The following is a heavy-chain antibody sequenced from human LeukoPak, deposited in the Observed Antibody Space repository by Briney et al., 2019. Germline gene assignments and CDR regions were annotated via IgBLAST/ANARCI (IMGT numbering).Heavy chain of an antibody. CDR3: ARERIDYSGSWYPFDY. V-gene: IGHV4-61*01. Sequence: SETLSLTCTVSGGSVSSGSYYWSWIRQPPGKGLEWIGYIYYSGSTNYNPSLKSRVTISVDTSKNQFSLKLSSVTAADTAVYYCARERIDYSGSWYPFDYWGQGTLVTVSS. J-gene: IGHJ4*02. CDR1: GGSVSSGSYY. CDR2: IYYSGST. D-gene: IGHD6-13*01.